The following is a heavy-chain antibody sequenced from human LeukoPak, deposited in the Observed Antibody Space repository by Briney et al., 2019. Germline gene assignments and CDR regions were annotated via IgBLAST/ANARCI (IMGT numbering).Heavy chain of an antibody. CDR1: GFTFSSYS. V-gene: IGHV3-23*01. D-gene: IGHD3-22*01. J-gene: IGHJ4*02. Sequence: PGGSLRLSCAASGFTFSSYSMNWVRQAPGKGLEWVSAISGSGGSTYYADSVKGRFTISRDNSKNTLYLQMNSLRAEDTAVYYCAKRRDYYDSSGYYLYYFDYWGQGTLVTVSS. CDR3: AKRRDYYDSSGYYLYYFDY. CDR2: ISGSGGST.